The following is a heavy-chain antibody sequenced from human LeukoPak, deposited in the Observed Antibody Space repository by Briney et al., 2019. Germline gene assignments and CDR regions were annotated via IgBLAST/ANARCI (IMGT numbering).Heavy chain of an antibody. CDR2: INKDGSVI. Sequence: PGGSLRLSCAASGFTFSSSWIHWVRQAPGKGLVWVSRINKDGSVIDYAESVKGRFSISRDNAKNTLYLQMNSLRAEDTAVYYCARVREANDAFDIWGQGTMVTVSS. CDR1: GFTFSSSW. V-gene: IGHV3-74*01. CDR3: ARVREANDAFDI. J-gene: IGHJ3*02.